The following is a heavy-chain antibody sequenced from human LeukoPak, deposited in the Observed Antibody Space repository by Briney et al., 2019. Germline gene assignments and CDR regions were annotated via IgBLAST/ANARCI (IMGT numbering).Heavy chain of an antibody. CDR3: ARGFGSPDY. D-gene: IGHD3-16*01. V-gene: IGHV4-59*01. CDR1: GVSITSYY. CDR2: IYYTGST. J-gene: IGHJ4*02. Sequence: SETLSLTCTVSGVSITSYYWSWVRQSPGRGLEWIGYIYYTGSTNYNPSLKSRVTISVDTSKSQFSLKLSSVTAADTAVYYCARGFGSPDYWGQGTLVTVSS.